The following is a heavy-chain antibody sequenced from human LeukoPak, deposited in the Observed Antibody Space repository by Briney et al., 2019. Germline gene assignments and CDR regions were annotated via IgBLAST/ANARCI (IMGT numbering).Heavy chain of an antibody. V-gene: IGHV4-39*01. Sequence: SETLSLTCTVSGGSISSSSYYWGWIRQPPGKGLEWIGSIYYSGSTYYNPYLKSRVTISVDTSKNQFSLKLSSVTAADTAVYYCARHWSIVGATSWYFDYWGQGTLVTVSS. CDR2: IYYSGST. CDR3: ARHWSIVGATSWYFDY. D-gene: IGHD1-26*01. J-gene: IGHJ4*02. CDR1: GGSISSSSYY.